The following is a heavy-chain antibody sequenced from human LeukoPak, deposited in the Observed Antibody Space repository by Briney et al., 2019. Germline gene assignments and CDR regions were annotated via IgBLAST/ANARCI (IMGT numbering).Heavy chain of an antibody. Sequence: GGSLRLSCAASGFTVSSNYVSWVRQAPGKGLEWVSVIYSGGSTYYADSVKGRFTISRDNSKNTLYLQMNSLRAEDTAVYYCAGGTGYCSSTSCSDAFDIWGQGTMVTVSS. D-gene: IGHD2-2*01. CDR2: IYSGGST. CDR3: AGGTGYCSSTSCSDAFDI. V-gene: IGHV3-53*01. CDR1: GFTVSSNY. J-gene: IGHJ3*02.